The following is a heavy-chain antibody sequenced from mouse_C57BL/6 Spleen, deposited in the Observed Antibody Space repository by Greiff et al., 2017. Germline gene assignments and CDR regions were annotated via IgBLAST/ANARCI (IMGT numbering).Heavy chain of an antibody. J-gene: IGHJ2*01. CDR2: INPNNGGT. Sequence: EVQGVESGPELVKPGASVKIPCKASGYTFTDYNMDWVKKSHGKSLEWIGDINPNNGGTIYNQKFKGKATLTVDKSSSTAYMELRSLTSEDTAVYYCARPGFFHLGYFDYWGQGTTLTVSS. V-gene: IGHV1-18*01. CDR3: ARPGFFHLGYFDY. D-gene: IGHD1-2*01. CDR1: GYTFTDYN.